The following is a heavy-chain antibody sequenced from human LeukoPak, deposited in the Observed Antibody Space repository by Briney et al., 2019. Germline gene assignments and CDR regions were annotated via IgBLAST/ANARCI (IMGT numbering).Heavy chain of an antibody. Sequence: GGSMRLSCAASGFTFSSYSMNWVRQAPGKGLEWVSYISSGSSTIYYAHSVKGRFTISRDNSKNTLYLQMNSLRAEDTAVYYCARVGVPPIDLYFDYWGQGTLVTVSS. J-gene: IGHJ4*02. CDR2: ISSGSSTI. D-gene: IGHD3-3*01. V-gene: IGHV3-48*01. CDR3: ARVGVPPIDLYFDY. CDR1: GFTFSSYS.